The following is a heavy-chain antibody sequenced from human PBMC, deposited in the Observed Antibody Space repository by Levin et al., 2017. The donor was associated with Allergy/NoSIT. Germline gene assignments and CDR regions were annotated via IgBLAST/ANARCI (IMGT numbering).Heavy chain of an antibody. D-gene: IGHD3-22*01. CDR2: IYSGGSA. CDR3: ARETPPYYYDSSLDL. V-gene: IGHV4-4*07. Sequence: KGLEWIGRIYSGGSANYNPSLKSRVLMSVDTSKKQFSLKLSSVTAADTAMYYGARETPPYYYDSSLDLWGRGTLVTVSS. J-gene: IGHJ2*01.